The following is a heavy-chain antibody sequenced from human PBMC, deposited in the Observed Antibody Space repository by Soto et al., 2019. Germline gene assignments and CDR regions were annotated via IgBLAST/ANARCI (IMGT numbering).Heavy chain of an antibody. CDR1: GFSLSSTRMA. J-gene: IGHJ4*02. V-gene: IGHV2-5*02. CDR2: IYWDDDK. D-gene: IGHD6-19*01. CDR3: AHIVVAGLGYYFDY. Sequence: QITLKESGPTLVKPTQTLTLSCTFSGFSLSSTRMAVGWIRQPPGKALEWLALIYWDDDKRYRPFLKSRLTITKDASKNQVVLTMANMVPVDTARYYCAHIVVAGLGYYFDYWGQGTLVTVSS.